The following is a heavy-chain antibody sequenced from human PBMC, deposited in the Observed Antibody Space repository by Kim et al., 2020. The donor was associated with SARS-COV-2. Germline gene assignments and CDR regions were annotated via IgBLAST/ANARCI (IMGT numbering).Heavy chain of an antibody. V-gene: IGHV4-34*01. Sequence: SETLSLTCAVYGGSFSGYYWSWIRQPPGKGLEWIGEINHSGSTNYNPSLKSRVTISVDTSKNQFSLKLSSVTAADTAVYYCARGLSYMSISIVVGMEWAFDIWGQGTMVTVSS. D-gene: IGHD3-22*01. CDR3: ARGLSYMSISIVVGMEWAFDI. J-gene: IGHJ3*02. CDR1: GGSFSGYY. CDR2: INHSGST.